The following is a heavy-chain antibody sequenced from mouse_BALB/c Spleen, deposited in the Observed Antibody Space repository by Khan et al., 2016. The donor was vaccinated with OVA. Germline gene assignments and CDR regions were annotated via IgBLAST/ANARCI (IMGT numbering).Heavy chain of an antibody. J-gene: IGHJ3*01. V-gene: IGHV1S136*01. CDR3: ATVGYYCVSFDY. CDR1: GYTFTSYV. Sequence: MQLKQSGPEVVKPGASVKLSCTVSGYTFTSYVMHWVKQKPGQGLVWIGYIYPFNDVTKFNAKFNGKATITSDKSTSTAFMELNTVTTEDSAIYYCATVGYYCVSFDYWGQGTMITVSA. D-gene: IGHD1-1*01. CDR2: IYPFNDVT.